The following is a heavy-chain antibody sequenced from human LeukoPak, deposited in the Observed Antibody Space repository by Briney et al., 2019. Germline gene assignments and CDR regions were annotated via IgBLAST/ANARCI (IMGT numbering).Heavy chain of an antibody. CDR1: GGTFSSYA. D-gene: IGHD2-15*01. V-gene: IGHV1-69*01. J-gene: IGHJ4*02. CDR3: ARLYCSGGSCYPSDY. Sequence: SVKVSCKASGGTFSSYAISWVRQAPGQGLEWMGGIIPIFGTANYAQKFQGRVTITADESTSTAYMELSSLRSEDTAVYYCARLYCSGGSCYPSDYWGQGTLVTVSS. CDR2: IIPIFGTA.